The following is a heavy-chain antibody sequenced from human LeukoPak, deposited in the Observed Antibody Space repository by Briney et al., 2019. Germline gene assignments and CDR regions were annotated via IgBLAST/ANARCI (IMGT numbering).Heavy chain of an antibody. J-gene: IGHJ6*02. CDR1: GYTFTSYA. CDR2: INAGNGNT. V-gene: IGHV1-3*01. CDR3: ARDLRSDYYDSSGYFPSGMDV. D-gene: IGHD3-22*01. Sequence: ASVKVSCKASGYTFTSYAMHWVRQAPGQRLEWMGWINAGNGNTKYSQKFQGRVTITRDTSASTAYMELSSLRSEDTAVYYCARDLRSDYYDSSGYFPSGMDVWGQGPRSPSP.